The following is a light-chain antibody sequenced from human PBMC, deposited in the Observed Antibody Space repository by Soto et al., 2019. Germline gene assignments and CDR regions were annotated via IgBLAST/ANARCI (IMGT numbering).Light chain of an antibody. J-gene: IGKJ5*01. CDR1: QSVSSSY. Sequence: EIVLTQSPGTLAFSPGERSTLSCRASQSVSSSYLAWYQQKPGQAPRLLIYGASSRATGIPDRFSGSGSGTDFTLTISRLEPEDFAVYYCQQYGSSPGFGQGTRLEIK. V-gene: IGKV3-20*01. CDR2: GAS. CDR3: QQYGSSPG.